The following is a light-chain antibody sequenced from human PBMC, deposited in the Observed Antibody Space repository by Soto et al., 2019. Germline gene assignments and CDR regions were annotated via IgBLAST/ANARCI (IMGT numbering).Light chain of an antibody. CDR1: QSVGSY. Sequence: EIVLSQSPATLSLSPGERATLSCRASQSVGSYLAWYQHIPGQAPRLLIYDASNRATGIPARFSGSGSGTDFTITISSLEPEDFAVYYCQQRSNWPPTWTFGQGTKVEVK. CDR3: QQRSNWPPTWT. J-gene: IGKJ1*01. V-gene: IGKV3-11*01. CDR2: DAS.